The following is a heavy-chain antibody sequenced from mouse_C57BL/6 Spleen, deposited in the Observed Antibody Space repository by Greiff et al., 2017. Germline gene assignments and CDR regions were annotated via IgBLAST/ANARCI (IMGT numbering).Heavy chain of an antibody. CDR1: GFTFSDYG. D-gene: IGHD4-1*01. J-gene: IGHJ1*03. CDR3: ARPGGTGPYWYFDV. V-gene: IGHV5-17*01. CDR2: ISSGSSTI. Sequence: EVMLVESGGGLVKPGGSLKLSCAASGFTFSDYGMHWVRQAPEKGLEWVAYISSGSSTIYYADTVKGRFTISRDNAKKTLFLQMTSLRSEDTAMYYCARPGGTGPYWYFDVWGTGTTVTVSS.